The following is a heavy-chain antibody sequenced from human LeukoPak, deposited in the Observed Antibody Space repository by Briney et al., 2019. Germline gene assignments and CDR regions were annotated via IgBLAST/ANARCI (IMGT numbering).Heavy chain of an antibody. Sequence: GGSLRLSCAASGFTFSDYYMSWIRQAPGKGLEWVSYISSSGSTIYSAASVKGRFTISRDNAKNSLYLQMNSLRAEDTAVYYCARDQGSGITIFGVARRVFDYWGQGTLVTVSS. J-gene: IGHJ4*02. CDR3: ARDQGSGITIFGVARRVFDY. V-gene: IGHV3-11*01. CDR2: ISSSGSTI. D-gene: IGHD3-3*01. CDR1: GFTFSDYY.